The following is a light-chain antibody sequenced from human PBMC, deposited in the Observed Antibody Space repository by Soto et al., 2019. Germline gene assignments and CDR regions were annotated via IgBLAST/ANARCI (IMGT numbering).Light chain of an antibody. CDR2: DVS. CDR1: SSDVGGYNY. V-gene: IGLV2-14*01. CDR3: SSYTSSSPRV. J-gene: IGLJ1*01. Sequence: QSALTQPASVSGSPGQSITISCTGTSSDVGGYNYVPWYQQHPGKAPKLMIYDVSNRPSGVSNRFSGSKSGNTASLTISGLQAEDEADYYCSSYTSSSPRVFGTGTKVTVL.